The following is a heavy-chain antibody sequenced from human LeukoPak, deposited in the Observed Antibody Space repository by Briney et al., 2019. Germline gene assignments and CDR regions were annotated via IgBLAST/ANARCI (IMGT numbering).Heavy chain of an antibody. CDR2: IYYTGSV. D-gene: IGHD3-10*01. CDR3: ARDHSYYFGSQTSTLDV. J-gene: IGHJ6*02. CDR1: GASISTGGFY. V-gene: IGHV4-31*03. Sequence: SETLFLTCTISGASISTGGFYWTWIRQPPGEGLEWIGYIYYTGSVDYNASLESRLTISLDTSKNRFSLKLNSVTAADTAVYYCARDHSYYFGSQTSTLDVWGQGTAVTVSS.